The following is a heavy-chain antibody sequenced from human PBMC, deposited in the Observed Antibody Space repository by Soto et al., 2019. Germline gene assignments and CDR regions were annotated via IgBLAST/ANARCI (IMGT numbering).Heavy chain of an antibody. CDR1: GDRFSSSW. CDR2: VYPSASDV. D-gene: IGHD2-15*01. V-gene: IGHV5-51*03. CDR3: TKGAPSSFDS. Sequence: PGESLRISCHGSGDRFSSSWIGLVRQMPGKGLEWLGNVYPSASDVRYSPSFEGRVTISADNSINAAYLHLLNLKASVNAIYYCTKGAPSSFDSSGQGTRVTVSS. J-gene: IGHJ4*02.